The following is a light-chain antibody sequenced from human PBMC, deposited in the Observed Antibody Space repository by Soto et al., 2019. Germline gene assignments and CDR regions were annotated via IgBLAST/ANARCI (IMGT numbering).Light chain of an antibody. CDR3: QQYGNGPPWT. CDR2: GAS. CDR1: RSLNSN. V-gene: IGKV3-15*01. Sequence: IGTKMSPSALSVYQGERATLPCRASRSLNSNLAWYQQKPGQAPRLLIYGASTRATGISARFSGSGSGTEFTLTISSLESEDFAVYCCQQYGNGPPWTFGQGTKVDIK. J-gene: IGKJ1*01.